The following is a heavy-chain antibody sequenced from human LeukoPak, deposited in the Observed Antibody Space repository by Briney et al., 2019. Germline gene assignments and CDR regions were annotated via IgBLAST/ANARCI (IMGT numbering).Heavy chain of an antibody. CDR3: ARGRKYTYGYTGTELGSGYFDY. CDR2: IYHSGST. Sequence: SGTLSLTCTVSGYSISSGYYWGWIRQPPGKGQEWIGSIYHSGSTYYNPSLKSRVTISVDSSKNRFSLKLSSVTAADTAMYYCARGRKYTYGYTGTELGSGYFDYWGQGTLVNVSS. V-gene: IGHV4-38-2*02. J-gene: IGHJ4*02. CDR1: GYSISSGYY. D-gene: IGHD5-18*01.